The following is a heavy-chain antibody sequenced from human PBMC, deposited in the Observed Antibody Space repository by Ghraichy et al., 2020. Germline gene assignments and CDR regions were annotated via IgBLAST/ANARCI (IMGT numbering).Heavy chain of an antibody. Sequence: GGSLRLSCAASKFTFNNFALSWVRQAPGKGLEWVSTISGSGASTYYADSVKGRFTISRDNSKNTLYLQMNSLRADDTAVYYCAKSPDAYYDSSGYYDYWGQGTTVNVCS. D-gene: IGHD3-22*01. CDR2: ISGSGAST. J-gene: IGHJ4*02. CDR3: AKSPDAYYDSSGYYDY. V-gene: IGHV3-23*01. CDR1: KFTFNNFA.